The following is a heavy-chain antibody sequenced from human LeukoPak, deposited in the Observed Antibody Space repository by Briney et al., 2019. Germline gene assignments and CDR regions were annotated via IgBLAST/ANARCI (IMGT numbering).Heavy chain of an antibody. J-gene: IGHJ3*02. CDR2: ISGSGGST. CDR3: AKIEYYYDSSGYYPDAFDI. V-gene: IGHV3-23*01. CDR1: GFTFSSYS. D-gene: IGHD3-22*01. Sequence: PGGSLRLSCAASGFTFSSYSMNWVRQAPGKGLEWVSAISGSGGSTYYADSVKGRFTISRDNSKNTLYLQMNSLRAEDTAVYYCAKIEYYYDSSGYYPDAFDIWGQGTMVTVSS.